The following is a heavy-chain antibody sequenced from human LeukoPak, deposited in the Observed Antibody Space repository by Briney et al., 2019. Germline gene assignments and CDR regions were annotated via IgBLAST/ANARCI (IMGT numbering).Heavy chain of an antibody. D-gene: IGHD6-13*01. CDR3: ARIGYSSSGFDY. Sequence: SVKGRFTISRDNAKNSVYLQMNSLRAEDTAMYYCARIGYSSSGFDYWGQGTLVTVSS. J-gene: IGHJ4*02. V-gene: IGHV3-11*06.